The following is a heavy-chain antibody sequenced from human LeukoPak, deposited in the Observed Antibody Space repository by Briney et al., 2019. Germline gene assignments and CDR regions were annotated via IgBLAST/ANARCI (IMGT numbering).Heavy chain of an antibody. D-gene: IGHD2/OR15-2a*01. Sequence: PSGTLSLTCAVSGGSISSSNWWSWVRQPPGKGLEWIGEIYHSGSTYYNPSLKSRITISVDTSKNQFSLKMRSVTAADTAVYYCARPTSKLGSFDYWGQGTLVTVSS. J-gene: IGHJ4*02. V-gene: IGHV4-4*02. CDR1: GGSISSSNW. CDR3: ARPTSKLGSFDY. CDR2: IYHSGST.